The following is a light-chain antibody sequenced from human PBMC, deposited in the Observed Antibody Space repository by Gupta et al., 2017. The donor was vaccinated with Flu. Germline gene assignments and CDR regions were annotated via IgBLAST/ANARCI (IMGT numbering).Light chain of an antibody. CDR1: SSDVGRYNH. J-gene: IGLJ3*02. V-gene: IGLV2-8*01. Sequence: QSALTHPPSAPGSPGQSFTITCPGTSSDVGRYNHVSWYQQHPGKAPKLIIYEVNMRPSGVPDRFSGSKSGNTASLTVSGLQPDDEAEYYCCSYAGSNTLVFGGGTSLTVL. CDR3: CSYAGSNTLV. CDR2: EVN.